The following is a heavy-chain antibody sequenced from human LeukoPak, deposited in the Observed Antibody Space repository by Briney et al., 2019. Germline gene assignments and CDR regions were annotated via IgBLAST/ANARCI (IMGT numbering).Heavy chain of an antibody. D-gene: IGHD6-6*01. V-gene: IGHV3-21*01. CDR3: ARDSGSIAARPSYFDY. J-gene: IGHJ4*02. Sequence: GGSLRLSCAASGFTFSSYSMNWVRQAPGKGLEWVSSISSSSSYIYYADSVKGRFTISRDNAKNSLYLQMNSLRAEDTAVYYCARDSGSIAARPSYFDYWGQGTLVTVSS. CDR2: ISSSSSYI. CDR1: GFTFSSYS.